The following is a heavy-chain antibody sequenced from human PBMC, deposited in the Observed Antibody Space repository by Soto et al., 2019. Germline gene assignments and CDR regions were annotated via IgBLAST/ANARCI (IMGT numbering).Heavy chain of an antibody. CDR3: ARRGRRSGNYADAFDI. J-gene: IGHJ3*02. V-gene: IGHV3-7*03. CDR2: IKQDGSEN. D-gene: IGHD1-26*01. CDR1: GFTFSGYW. Sequence: GGSLRLSCAASGFTFSGYWMSWARQAPGKGLEWVANIKQDGSENYFVDSVKGRFTISRDNAKNSLYLQMNSLKTDDTAVYYCARRGRRSGNYADAFDIWGQGIMVTVSS.